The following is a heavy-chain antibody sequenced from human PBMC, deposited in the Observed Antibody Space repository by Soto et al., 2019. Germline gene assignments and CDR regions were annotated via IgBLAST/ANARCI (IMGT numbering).Heavy chain of an antibody. CDR3: ARASVAAAGTDC. Sequence: QVQLVQSGAEVKKPGSSVKVSCKASGGTFSSYTISWVRQAPGHGLEWMGRIIPILGIANYAQEFQGRVTITGVRSTSTANKELSSLRSEDTAVYYCARASVAAAGTDCWGQGTLVTVSS. J-gene: IGHJ4*02. CDR2: IIPILGIA. CDR1: GGTFSSYT. D-gene: IGHD6-13*01. V-gene: IGHV1-69*02.